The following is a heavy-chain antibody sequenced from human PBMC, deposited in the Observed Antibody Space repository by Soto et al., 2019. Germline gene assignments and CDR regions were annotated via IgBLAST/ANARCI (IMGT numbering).Heavy chain of an antibody. CDR2: INPNSGDT. Sequence: ASVKVSCKASGYIFTGYYMHWVRQAPGQGLEWMGWINPNSGDTNYTQKFQGWVTMTRDTSISTAYMELSRLRSDDTAVYYCATSRISIAVAGETEYYFDYWGQGTLVTV. CDR3: ATSRISIAVAGETEYYFDY. CDR1: GYIFTGYY. V-gene: IGHV1-2*04. D-gene: IGHD6-19*01. J-gene: IGHJ4*02.